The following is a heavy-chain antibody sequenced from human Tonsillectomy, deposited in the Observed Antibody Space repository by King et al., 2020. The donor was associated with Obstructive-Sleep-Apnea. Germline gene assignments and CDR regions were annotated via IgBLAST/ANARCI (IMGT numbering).Heavy chain of an antibody. CDR2: ISYDGSNK. V-gene: IGHV3-30*18. CDR1: GFTFSSYG. D-gene: IGHD1-14*01. CDR3: AKDRVFLTFYGMDV. J-gene: IGHJ6*02. Sequence: VQLVESGGGVVQPGRSLRLSCAASGFTFSSYGMHWVRQAPGKGLEWVAVISYDGSNKYYADSVKGRFTISRDNSKNTLYLQMNSLRAEDTAVYYCAKDRVFLTFYGMDVWGQGTTVTVSS.